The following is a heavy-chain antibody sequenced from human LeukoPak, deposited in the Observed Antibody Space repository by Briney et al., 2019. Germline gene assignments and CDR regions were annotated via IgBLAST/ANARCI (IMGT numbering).Heavy chain of an antibody. CDR3: ARQIAYYYDSSGYYTTDY. V-gene: IGHV3-33*01. CDR2: IYYDGSDK. Sequence: GGSLRLSCAASGFTFSSYGMHWVRQAPGKGLEWVAIIYYDGSDKYYADSVKGRFTISRDNSKDTLYLQMNSLRAEDTAVYYCARQIAYYYDSSGYYTTDYWGQGTLVTVSS. D-gene: IGHD3-22*01. J-gene: IGHJ4*02. CDR1: GFTFSSYG.